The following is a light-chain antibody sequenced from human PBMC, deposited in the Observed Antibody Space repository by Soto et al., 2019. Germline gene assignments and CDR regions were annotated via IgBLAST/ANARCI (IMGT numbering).Light chain of an antibody. CDR2: GSS. J-gene: IGKJ3*01. CDR3: QQYQSWPFT. CDR1: ENVITH. Sequence: EVVMAQSPATLSVSPGERATLSCRASENVITHLAWYQQKPGQAPRLLIHGSSLRPSGVPARFSGSGSGTDFTLTIHSLQSEDFAVYYCQQYQSWPFTFGPGSKVDIK. V-gene: IGKV3-15*01.